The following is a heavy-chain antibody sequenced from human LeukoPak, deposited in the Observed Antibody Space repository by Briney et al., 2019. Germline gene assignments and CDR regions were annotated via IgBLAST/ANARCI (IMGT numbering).Heavy chain of an antibody. Sequence: ASVKVSCKASGYTFTGYYMHWVRQAPGQGLEWMGWINPNSGGTNYAQKFQGWVTMTRDTSISTAYMDLSRLRSDDTAVYYCARVSHYYGSGSYGVDAFDIWGQGTMVTVSS. CDR3: ARVSHYYGSGSYGVDAFDI. CDR2: INPNSGGT. J-gene: IGHJ3*02. V-gene: IGHV1-2*04. D-gene: IGHD3-10*01. CDR1: GYTFTGYY.